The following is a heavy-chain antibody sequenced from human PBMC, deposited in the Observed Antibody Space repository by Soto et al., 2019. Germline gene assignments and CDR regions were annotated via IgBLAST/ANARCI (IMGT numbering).Heavy chain of an antibody. Sequence: SVKVSCKASGGTFSSYAISWVRQAPGQGLEWMGGIIPIFGTANYAQKFQGRVTITADKSTSTAYMELSSLRSEDTAVYYCACIEYSSSDGGYWGQGTLVTISS. CDR3: ACIEYSSSDGGY. V-gene: IGHV1-69*06. CDR2: IIPIFGTA. D-gene: IGHD6-6*01. CDR1: GGTFSSYA. J-gene: IGHJ4*02.